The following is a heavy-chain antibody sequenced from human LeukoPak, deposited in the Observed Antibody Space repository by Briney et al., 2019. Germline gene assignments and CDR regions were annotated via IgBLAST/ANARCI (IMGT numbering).Heavy chain of an antibody. V-gene: IGHV3-23*01. Sequence: GGPLRPSCAASGSTFSSNAMTWVGQAPGKGLEWVSAISGSGGSTYAADSVKGRFTISRDNSKNTLYLQMNSLRADDTAVYYCAKDNGSSGYPLAWFDPWREGTLVTVSS. CDR3: AKDNGSSGYPLAWFDP. D-gene: IGHD3-22*01. J-gene: IGHJ5*02. CDR1: GSTFSSNA. CDR2: ISGSGGST.